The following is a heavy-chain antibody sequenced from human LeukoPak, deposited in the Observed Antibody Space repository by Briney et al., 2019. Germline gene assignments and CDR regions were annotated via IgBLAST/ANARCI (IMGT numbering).Heavy chain of an antibody. J-gene: IGHJ4*02. CDR1: GFTFSSYS. Sequence: GGSPRLSCAASGFTFSSYSMNWVRQAPGKGLEWVSYISSSSSTIYYADSVKGRFTISRDNAKNSLYLQMNSLRAEDTAVYYCARELWDIVLMVYAMGVFDYWGQGTLVTVSS. V-gene: IGHV3-48*01. D-gene: IGHD2-8*01. CDR2: ISSSSSTI. CDR3: ARELWDIVLMVYAMGVFDY.